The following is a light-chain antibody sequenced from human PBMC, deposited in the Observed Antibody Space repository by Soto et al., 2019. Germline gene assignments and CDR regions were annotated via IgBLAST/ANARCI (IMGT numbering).Light chain of an antibody. Sequence: EIVLTQSPATLSLSPGERATLSCGASQSVSNSYLAWYQQKPGLAPRLLIYDASSRATGIPDRFSGSGSGTGFTLTISRLEPEDFAVYYCQQYGSTPTFGQGTKVEIK. CDR1: QSVSNSY. V-gene: IGKV3D-20*01. J-gene: IGKJ1*01. CDR3: QQYGSTPT. CDR2: DAS.